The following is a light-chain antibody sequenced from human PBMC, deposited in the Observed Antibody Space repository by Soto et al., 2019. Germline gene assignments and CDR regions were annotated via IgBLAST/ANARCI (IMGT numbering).Light chain of an antibody. CDR1: QSISSY. CDR2: DAS. Sequence: DIQMTQSPSSLSASLGDRITITCRASQSISSYLNWYQQKPGKAPKLLIHDASSLQSGVPSRFSGSGSGTHFTLTISILQPEDFATYYCQPSYSSPPITFGQGTRLEIK. J-gene: IGKJ5*01. V-gene: IGKV1-39*01. CDR3: QPSYSSPPIT.